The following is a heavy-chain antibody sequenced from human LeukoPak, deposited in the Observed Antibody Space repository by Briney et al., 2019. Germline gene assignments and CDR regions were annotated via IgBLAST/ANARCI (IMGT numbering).Heavy chain of an antibody. CDR2: VRNGGST. V-gene: IGHV3-20*04. D-gene: IGHD2-8*01. CDR3: ARAPGVRYYYYMDV. J-gene: IGHJ6*03. Sequence: GGSLRLSCAASGFAFDDYGMTWVRQAPGKGLEWVSGVRNGGSTGYADSVKGRFTISRDNAKNSLYLQMNSLRAEDTALYYCARAPGVRYYYYMDVWGKGTTVTVSS. CDR1: GFAFDDYG.